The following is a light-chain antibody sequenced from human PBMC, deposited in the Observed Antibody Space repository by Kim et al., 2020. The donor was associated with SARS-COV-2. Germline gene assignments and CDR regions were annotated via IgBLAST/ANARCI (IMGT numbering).Light chain of an antibody. CDR3: QQSHSFPYT. CDR1: QDLNNF. V-gene: IGKV1-9*01. CDR2: GAS. Sequence: SASVVVRVTITCRASQDLNNFLAWYQQKPGKAPTLMIYGASTLESGVPSRFSGSVSGTDFTLTISSLQSEDFATYYCQQSHSFPYTFGQGTKLEI. J-gene: IGKJ2*01.